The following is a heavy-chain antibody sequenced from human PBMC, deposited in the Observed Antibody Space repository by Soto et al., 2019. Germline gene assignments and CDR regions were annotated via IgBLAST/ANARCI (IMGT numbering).Heavy chain of an antibody. D-gene: IGHD5-12*01. CDR3: ARVIVATIIDI. CDR2: IYYSGST. Sequence: SETLSLTCTVSGGSISSYYWSWIRQPPGKGLEWIGYIYYSGSTNYNPSLKSRVTISVDTSKNQFSLKLSPVTAADTAVYYCARVIVATIIDIWGQGTMVTVSS. J-gene: IGHJ3*02. CDR1: GGSISSYY. V-gene: IGHV4-59*01.